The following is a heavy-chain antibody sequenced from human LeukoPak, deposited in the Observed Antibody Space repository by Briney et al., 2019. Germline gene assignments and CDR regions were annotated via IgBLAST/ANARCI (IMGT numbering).Heavy chain of an antibody. CDR3: ARDSPGIQPGRGFDY. CDR2: IIPILGIA. D-gene: IGHD5-18*01. Sequence: SVKVSCKASGGTFSSYAISWVRQAPGQGLEWMGRIIPILGIANYAQKFQGRVTITADKSTSTAYMELSSLRSEDTAVYYRARDSPGIQPGRGFDYWGQGTLVTVSS. J-gene: IGHJ4*02. V-gene: IGHV1-69*04. CDR1: GGTFSSYA.